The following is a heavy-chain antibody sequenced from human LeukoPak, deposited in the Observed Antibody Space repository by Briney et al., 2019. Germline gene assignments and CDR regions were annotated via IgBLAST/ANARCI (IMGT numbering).Heavy chain of an antibody. CDR1: GGSISSSSYY. CDR2: IYYSGST. J-gene: IGHJ4*02. V-gene: IGHV4-39*07. CDR3: ARDRRSHFDY. Sequence: SETLSLTCTVSGGSISSSSYYWGWVRQPPGKGLEWIGSIYYSGSTCYNPSLKSRVTISVDTSKNQSSLKLSSVTAADTAVYYCARDRRSHFDYWGQGTLVTVSS. D-gene: IGHD4-17*01.